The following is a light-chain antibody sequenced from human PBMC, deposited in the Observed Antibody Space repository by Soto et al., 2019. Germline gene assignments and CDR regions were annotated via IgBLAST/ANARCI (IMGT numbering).Light chain of an antibody. V-gene: IGKV3-11*01. J-gene: IGKJ5*01. CDR1: QFLSSY. Sequence: ELTQSPVSLSLSQGASASLSCRASQFLSSYLAWYQQIPGQPPRLLIYDSTDRPAGIPARFSGSRSGTDCTLTISSEEPEDFAMYYCHQRNQFGQGTRLEIK. CDR2: DST. CDR3: HQRNQ.